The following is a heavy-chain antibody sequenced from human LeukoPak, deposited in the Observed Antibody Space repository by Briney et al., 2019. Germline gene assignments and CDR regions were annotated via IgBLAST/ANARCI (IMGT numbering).Heavy chain of an antibody. D-gene: IGHD6-19*01. CDR2: IRYDGSNE. V-gene: IGHV3-30*02. CDR3: ARGVRQWLLTYYFDY. Sequence: GGSLRLSCAASGFTFSSYGMHWVRQAPGKGLEWVSFIRYDGSNEYYADSVKGRFTISRDNAKNSLYLQMNSLRAEDTAVYYCARGVRQWLLTYYFDYWGQGTLVTVSS. J-gene: IGHJ4*02. CDR1: GFTFSSYG.